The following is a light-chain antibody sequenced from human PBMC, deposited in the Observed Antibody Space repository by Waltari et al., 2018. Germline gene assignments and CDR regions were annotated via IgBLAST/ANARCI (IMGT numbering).Light chain of an antibody. V-gene: IGLV2-8*01. Sequence: QSALPHPPPASGSPGQPVPIPCPGPSSAIDYHYLSWYHHHPGTAPKVVIYKVNKRPSGVPDRCSGAKSGNAASLTVSGLQAEDEADYYCNSYAGIIILFGGGTKLTVL. J-gene: IGLJ2*01. CDR3: NSYAGIIIL. CDR1: SSAIDYHY. CDR2: KVN.